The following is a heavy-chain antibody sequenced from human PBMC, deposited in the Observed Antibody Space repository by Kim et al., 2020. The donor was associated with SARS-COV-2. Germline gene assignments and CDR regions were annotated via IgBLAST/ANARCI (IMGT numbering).Heavy chain of an antibody. D-gene: IGHD5-12*01. J-gene: IGHJ4*02. CDR2: IIPIFGTA. CDR1: GGTFSSYA. Sequence: SVKVSCKASGGTFSSYAISWVRQAPGQGLEWMGGIIPIFGTANYAQKFQGRVTITADESTSTAYMELSSLRSEDTAVYYCARGGDGYNTTFDYWGQGTLVTVSS. V-gene: IGHV1-69*13. CDR3: ARGGDGYNTTFDY.